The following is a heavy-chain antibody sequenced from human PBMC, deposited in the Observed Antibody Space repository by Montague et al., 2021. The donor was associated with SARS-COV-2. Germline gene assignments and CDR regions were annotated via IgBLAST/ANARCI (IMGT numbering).Heavy chain of an antibody. CDR1: GGSISNYY. CDR3: ARGLRDFPSVVRGASTHYDLDA. J-gene: IGHJ5*01. Sequence: SETLSLTCAVYGGSISNYYWSWIRQSPGKGLEWIGDVDQSGNTNYNPSLKSRVTISVDMSKNQFSVKLASVTAADTGIYYCARGLRDFPSVVRGASTHYDLDAWGQGTPVTVSS. V-gene: IGHV4-34*01. CDR2: VDQSGNT. D-gene: IGHD3-10*01.